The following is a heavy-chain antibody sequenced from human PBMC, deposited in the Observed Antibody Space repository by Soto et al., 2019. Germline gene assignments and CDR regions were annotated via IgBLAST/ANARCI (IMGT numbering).Heavy chain of an antibody. Sequence: EVQLLDSGGGLEQPGGSLRLSCAASGFTFSSYAMSWVRQAPGKGLEWVSGISGGGDTTYYADSVKGRFAISRDNSKNTLYLQMNSLRAEDTAVYYCTKGRTGSFWSSRNRFDPWGQGTLVTVSS. CDR1: GFTFSSYA. D-gene: IGHD3-3*01. J-gene: IGHJ5*02. CDR2: ISGGGDTT. V-gene: IGHV3-23*01. CDR3: TKGRTGSFWSSRNRFDP.